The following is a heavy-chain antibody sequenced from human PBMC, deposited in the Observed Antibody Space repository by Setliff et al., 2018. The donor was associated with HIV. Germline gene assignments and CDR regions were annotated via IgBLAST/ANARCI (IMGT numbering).Heavy chain of an antibody. Sequence: GESLKISCAASGFTVSSNYMSWVRQAPGKGLEWVSLIYSGGSTYYADSVKGRFTISRDNSKNTLYFQMNSLRTEDTAVYYCARARITLVRGAHFDYWGQGTLVTVSS. J-gene: IGHJ4*02. CDR3: ARARITLVRGAHFDY. V-gene: IGHV3-66*02. CDR1: GFTVSSNY. D-gene: IGHD3-10*01. CDR2: IYSGGST.